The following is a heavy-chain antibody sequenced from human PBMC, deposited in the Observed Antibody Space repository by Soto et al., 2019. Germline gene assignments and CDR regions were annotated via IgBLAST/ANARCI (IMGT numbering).Heavy chain of an antibody. J-gene: IGHJ6*02. D-gene: IGHD2-2*01. V-gene: IGHV3-21*01. CDR3: ASLQSDIVVVPAALRSHYYYGMDV. CDR2: ISSSSGYI. Sequence: EVQLVESGGGLVKPGGSLRLSCAASGFTFSSYSMNWVRQAPGKGLEWVSSISSSSGYIYYADSVKGRFTISRDNAKNSLYLQMNSLRADDTAVYYCASLQSDIVVVPAALRSHYYYGMDVWGQGTTVTVSS. CDR1: GFTFSSYS.